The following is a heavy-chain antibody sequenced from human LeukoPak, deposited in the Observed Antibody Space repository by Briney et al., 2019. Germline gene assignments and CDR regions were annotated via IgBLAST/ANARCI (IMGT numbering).Heavy chain of an antibody. V-gene: IGHV4-39*07. Sequence: SETLSLTCTVSGGSISSNNYYWGWIRQPPGKGLEWIGNIYTSGSTYYSPFLKSRVIISLDTSKNQFSLKLSSVTAADTAVYYCARAGGYCSSTSCYPARYYYYMDVWGKGTTVTVSS. CDR2: IYTSGST. D-gene: IGHD2-2*01. CDR1: GGSISSNNYY. J-gene: IGHJ6*03. CDR3: ARAGGYCSSTSCYPARYYYYMDV.